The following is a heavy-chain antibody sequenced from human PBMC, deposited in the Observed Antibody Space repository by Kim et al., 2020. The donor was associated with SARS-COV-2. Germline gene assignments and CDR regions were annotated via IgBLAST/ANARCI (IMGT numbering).Heavy chain of an antibody. J-gene: IGHJ4*02. CDR2: SYDGSNK. Sequence: SYDGSNKYYADSVKGRFTISRDNSKNTLYLQMNSVRAEDTAVYYCARERYWGQGTLVTVSS. V-gene: IGHV3-30-3*01. CDR3: ARERY.